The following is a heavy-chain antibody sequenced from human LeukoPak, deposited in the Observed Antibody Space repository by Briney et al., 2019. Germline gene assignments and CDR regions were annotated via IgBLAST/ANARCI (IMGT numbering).Heavy chain of an antibody. V-gene: IGHV3-66*01. D-gene: IGHD5-12*01. J-gene: IGHJ1*01. Sequence: GGSLRLSCAASGFTVSSNYMSWVRQAPGKGLEWVSVIYSGGSTYYADSVKGRFTISRDTSKNTLYLQMNSLRAEDTAVYYCAGSSVATSEYFQHWGQGALVTVSS. CDR1: GFTVSSNY. CDR2: IYSGGST. CDR3: AGSSVATSEYFQH.